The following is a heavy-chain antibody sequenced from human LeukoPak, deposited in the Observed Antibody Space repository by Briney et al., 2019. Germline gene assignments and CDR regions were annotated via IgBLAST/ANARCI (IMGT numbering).Heavy chain of an antibody. Sequence: QSGGSLRLSCAASGFTFSSYAMSWVRQAPGKGLEWVSAISGSGGSTYYADSVKGRFTISRDNSKNTLYLQMDSLRAEDTAVYYCAKDESAVDTARDYWGQGTLVTVSS. CDR3: AKDESAVDTARDY. CDR1: GFTFSSYA. V-gene: IGHV3-23*01. CDR2: ISGSGGST. J-gene: IGHJ4*02. D-gene: IGHD5-18*01.